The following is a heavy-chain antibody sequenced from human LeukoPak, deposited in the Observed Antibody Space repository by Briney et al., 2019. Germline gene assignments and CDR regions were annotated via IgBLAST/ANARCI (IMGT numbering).Heavy chain of an antibody. Sequence: KPGGSLRLSCAASGFTFSSYSMNWVRQAPGKGLEWVSSISSSSSYIYYADSVKGRFTISRDNAKNSLYLQMNSLRAEDTAVYYCARDGTYYDFWSGQIPANNWFDPWGQGTLVTVSS. D-gene: IGHD3-3*01. CDR2: ISSSSSYI. J-gene: IGHJ5*02. CDR1: GFTFSSYS. V-gene: IGHV3-21*01. CDR3: ARDGTYYDFWSGQIPANNWFDP.